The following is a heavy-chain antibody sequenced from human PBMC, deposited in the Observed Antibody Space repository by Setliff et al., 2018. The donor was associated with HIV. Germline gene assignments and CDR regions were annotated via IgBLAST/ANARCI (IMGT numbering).Heavy chain of an antibody. D-gene: IGHD3-10*01. Sequence: ASVKVSCKASGYTFTSYGISWVRQAPGQGLEWMGWISAYNGNTNYAQKLQGRVTMTTDTATTTAYMELRSLRSDDTAVYYCATLAGDYSYSGRGYYFMDVWGKGTTVTVSS. V-gene: IGHV1-18*01. J-gene: IGHJ6*03. CDR3: ATLAGDYSYSGRGYYFMDV. CDR1: GYTFTSYG. CDR2: ISAYNGNT.